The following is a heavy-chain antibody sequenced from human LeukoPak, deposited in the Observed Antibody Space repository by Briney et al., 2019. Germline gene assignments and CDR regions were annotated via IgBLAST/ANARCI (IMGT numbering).Heavy chain of an antibody. V-gene: IGHV3-30-3*01. D-gene: IGHD4-23*01. CDR1: GFTFSSYA. Sequence: GGSLRLSCAASGFTFSSYAMHWVRQAPGKGLEWVAVIPYDGSKKYYADSVKGRFTISRDNPKNTLYLQMNSLRSEDTAVYYCGRGAYGGLDYWGQGTLVTVSS. CDR3: GRGAYGGLDY. CDR2: IPYDGSKK. J-gene: IGHJ4*02.